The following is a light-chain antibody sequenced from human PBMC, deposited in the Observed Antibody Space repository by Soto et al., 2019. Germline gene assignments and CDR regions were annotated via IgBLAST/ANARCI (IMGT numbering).Light chain of an antibody. Sequence: QSALTQPASMSGSPGQSITISCTGTSSDIGGYNYVSWYQQYPGKAPKLMIYEVNNRPLGVSDRFSGSKSGNTASLTISGLQAEDEADYYCSSFTSSNTHVFGTGTKVTVL. V-gene: IGLV2-14*01. CDR2: EVN. CDR1: SSDIGGYNY. J-gene: IGLJ1*01. CDR3: SSFTSSNTHV.